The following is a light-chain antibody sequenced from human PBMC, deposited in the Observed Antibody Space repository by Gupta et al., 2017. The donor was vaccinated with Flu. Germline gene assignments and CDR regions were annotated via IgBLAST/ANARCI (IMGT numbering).Light chain of an antibody. CDR1: SNNVGNQG. J-gene: IGLJ3*02. CDR3: LARDTRFYVWV. V-gene: IGLV10-54*01. Sequence: QAGLTQPPSVSTDLGPTATLTCTGASNNVGNQGADWLQHHQGHPPKLLFHKDKDRPSGTSVGFSATRSGDTASLTISGLQPEDEADYYYLARDTRFYVWVFGGGTKLVVL. CDR2: KDK.